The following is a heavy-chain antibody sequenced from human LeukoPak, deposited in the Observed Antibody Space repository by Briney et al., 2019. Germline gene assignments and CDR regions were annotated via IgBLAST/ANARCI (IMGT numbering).Heavy chain of an antibody. V-gene: IGHV3-21*01. CDR2: ISSSSSYI. Sequence: PGGSLRLSCAAPGFTFSSYSMNRVRQAPGKGLEWVSSISSSSSYIYYADSVKGRFTISRDNAKNSLYLQMNSLRAEDTAVYYCALAAAGTLDYWGQGTLVTVSS. D-gene: IGHD6-13*01. CDR1: GFTFSSYS. J-gene: IGHJ4*02. CDR3: ALAAAGTLDY.